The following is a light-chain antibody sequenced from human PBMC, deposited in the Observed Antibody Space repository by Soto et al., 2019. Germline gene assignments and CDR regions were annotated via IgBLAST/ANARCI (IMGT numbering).Light chain of an antibody. J-gene: IGKJ1*01. CDR3: QQSYNTPRT. CDR1: QSISRY. V-gene: IGKV1-39*01. Sequence: DIQMTQSPSSLSASVGDRVSITCRASQSISRYLNWYQQKPGRATKLLIYTASSLESGVPSRFSGSGSGTDFTLTISSLQPEDYATYYCQQSYNTPRTFGQGTKVDIK. CDR2: TAS.